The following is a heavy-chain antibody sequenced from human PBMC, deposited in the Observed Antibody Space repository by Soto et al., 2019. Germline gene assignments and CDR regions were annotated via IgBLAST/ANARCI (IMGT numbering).Heavy chain of an antibody. D-gene: IGHD3-10*01. J-gene: IGHJ4*02. CDR2: IYYSGST. V-gene: IGHV4-39*01. CDR3: ARHEDVAWFGELDY. Sequence: SETLSLTCTVSGGSISSSSYYWGWIRQPPGKGLEWIGSIYYSGSTYYNPSLKSRVTISVDTSKNQFSLKLSSVTAADTAVYYCARHEDVAWFGELDYWGQGTLGTVSS. CDR1: GGSISSSSYY.